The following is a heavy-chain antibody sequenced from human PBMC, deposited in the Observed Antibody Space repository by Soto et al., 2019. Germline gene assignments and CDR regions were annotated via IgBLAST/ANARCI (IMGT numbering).Heavy chain of an antibody. J-gene: IGHJ4*02. D-gene: IGHD2-21*02. V-gene: IGHV4-34*01. CDR1: GGSFSGYY. Sequence: QVQLQQWGAGLLKPSETLSLTCAVYGGSFSGYYWIWIRQPPVKGLEWIGEINHSGRTNYNPSLTSRVTISVDTSKNQFSLKLSSVTDADTAVYYCARGGCGGDCGLCYWGQGTLVTVAS. CDR3: ARGGCGGDCGLCY. CDR2: INHSGRT.